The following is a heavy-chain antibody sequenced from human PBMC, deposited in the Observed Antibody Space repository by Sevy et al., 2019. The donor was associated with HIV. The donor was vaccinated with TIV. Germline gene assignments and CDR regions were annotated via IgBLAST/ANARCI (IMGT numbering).Heavy chain of an antibody. CDR2: IKQDGSDK. V-gene: IGHV3-7*01. CDR1: GFTFSDYW. Sequence: GGSLRLSCTASGFTFSDYWMSWVRQAPGKGLEWVANIKQDGSDKHYVDSVKGRFTISRDNAKNSLYLQMNSLRAGDTAVYYCARGVTTVTPLDYWGQGTLVTVSS. J-gene: IGHJ4*02. D-gene: IGHD4-17*01. CDR3: ARGVTTVTPLDY.